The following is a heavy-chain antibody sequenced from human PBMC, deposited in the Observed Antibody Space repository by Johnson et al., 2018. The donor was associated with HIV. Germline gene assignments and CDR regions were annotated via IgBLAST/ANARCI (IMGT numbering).Heavy chain of an antibody. V-gene: IGHV3-64*07. CDR2: ISRDGVNT. D-gene: IGHD4-23*01. CDR3: AIPYFFDSGNYR. J-gene: IGHJ3*01. Sequence: VQLVESGGVVVQPGGSLRLSCAASGFTFSSYAMHWVRQAPGEGLEYVSAISRDGVNTFYADSVKDRFTIFRDNSKNTLYLQMGILRPEDMGIYYCAIPYFFDSGNYRWGQGTVVTVSS. CDR1: GFTFSSYA.